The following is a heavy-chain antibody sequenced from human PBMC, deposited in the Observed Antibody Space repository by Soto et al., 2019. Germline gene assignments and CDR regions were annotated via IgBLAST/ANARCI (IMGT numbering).Heavy chain of an antibody. CDR3: SRNPYGSGLFDP. Sequence: QVQLVQSGAEVKKPGASVKVSSKASGYNLIDYDINWRRQSTGQGLEWMGWMTPNSGNTGYAQKFQGRVTLTRDTSIGTAYMELSSLKTEDTAVYYCSRNPYGSGLFDPWGQGTLVTVSS. J-gene: IGHJ5*02. CDR2: MTPNSGNT. CDR1: GYNLIDYD. V-gene: IGHV1-8*01. D-gene: IGHD6-19*01.